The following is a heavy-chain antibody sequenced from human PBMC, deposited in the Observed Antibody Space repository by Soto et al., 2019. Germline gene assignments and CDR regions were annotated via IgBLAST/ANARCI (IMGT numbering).Heavy chain of an antibody. CDR2: IYYSGST. CDR1: GGSISSGGYY. CDR3: ARDEDYGSNYYYGMDV. D-gene: IGHD4-17*01. V-gene: IGHV4-31*03. Sequence: SETLSLTCTVSGGSISSGGYYWSWIRQHPGKGLEWIGYIYYSGSTYYNPSLKSRVTISVDTSKNQFSLKLSSVTAADTAVYYCARDEDYGSNYYYGMDVWGQGTTVILSS. J-gene: IGHJ6*02.